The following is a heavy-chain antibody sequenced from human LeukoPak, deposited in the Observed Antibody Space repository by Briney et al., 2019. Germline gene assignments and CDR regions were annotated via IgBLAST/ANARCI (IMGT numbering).Heavy chain of an antibody. CDR2: ISAYNGNT. CDR1: GYTFTRNY. CDR3: ARDGAVAGTSFDY. Sequence: ASVKVSCKASGYTFTRNYLHWVRQAPRQGLEWMGWISAYNGNTNYAQKLQGRVTMTTDTSTSTAYMELRSLRSDDTAVYYCARDGAVAGTSFDYWGQGTLVTVSS. V-gene: IGHV1-18*04. D-gene: IGHD6-19*01. J-gene: IGHJ4*02.